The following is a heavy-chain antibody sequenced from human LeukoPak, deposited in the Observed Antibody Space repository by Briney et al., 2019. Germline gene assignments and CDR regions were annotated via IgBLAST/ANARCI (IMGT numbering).Heavy chain of an antibody. V-gene: IGHV4-38-2*02. J-gene: IGHJ4*02. CDR3: ARDRSYYTFDY. CDR1: GYSISTDYH. Sequence: SETLSLTCAVSGYSISTDYHWGWIRQPPGKGLQWIGAMHHCGSTYYNPSLKSRVTISVDTSKNQVSLKLNSVTAADTAVYYCARDRSYYTFDYWGQGTLVIVSA. CDR2: MHHCGST. D-gene: IGHD3-10*01.